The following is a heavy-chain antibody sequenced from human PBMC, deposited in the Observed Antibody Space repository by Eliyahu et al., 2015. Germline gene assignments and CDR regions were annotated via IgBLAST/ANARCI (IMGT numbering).Heavy chain of an antibody. D-gene: IGHD6-13*01. CDR2: SNPNSGGT. J-gene: IGHJ4*02. CDR1: GYXFXGYX. V-gene: IGHV1-2*02. Sequence: QVQLVQSGAEVXKPGASVXVSCKAXGYXFXGYXMHWVRQAPGPGLEWMGWSNPNSGGTNYAQKXQGRVTMTRDTSISTAYMELSRLRSDDTAVYYCARSIRTTKGSSCPDYWGQGTLVTVFS. CDR3: ARSIRTTKGSSCPDY.